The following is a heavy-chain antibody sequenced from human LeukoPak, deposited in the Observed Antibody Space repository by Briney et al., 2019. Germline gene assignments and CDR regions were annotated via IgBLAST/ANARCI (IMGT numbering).Heavy chain of an antibody. J-gene: IGHJ3*02. CDR2: INPNSGGT. V-gene: IGHV1-2*02. CDR1: GYTFTGYY. CDR3: ARGGSGWFDAFDI. Sequence: ASVKVSCKASGYTFTGYYMHWVRQAPGQGLEWMGWINPNSGGTNYAQKLLGRVTMTRDTSITTAYMELSRLRSDDTAVYYCARGGSGWFDAFDIWGQGTMVTVSS. D-gene: IGHD6-19*01.